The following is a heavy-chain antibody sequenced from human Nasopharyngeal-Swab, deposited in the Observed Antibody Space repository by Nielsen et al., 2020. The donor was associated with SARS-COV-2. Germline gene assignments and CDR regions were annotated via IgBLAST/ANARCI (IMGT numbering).Heavy chain of an antibody. CDR1: GFTFSSYS. CDR3: ARDISSSAGFDY. V-gene: IGHV3-48*02. Sequence: GGSLRLSCAASGFTFSSYSMNWVRQAPGKGLEWVSYISSSSTIYYADSVKGRFTISRDNAKNSLYLHMNSLRDEDTAVYYCARDISSSAGFDYWGQGTLVTVSS. CDR2: ISSSSTI. J-gene: IGHJ4*02. D-gene: IGHD6-6*01.